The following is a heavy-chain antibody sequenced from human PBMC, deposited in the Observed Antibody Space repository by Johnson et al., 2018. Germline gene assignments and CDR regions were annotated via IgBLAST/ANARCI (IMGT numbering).Heavy chain of an antibody. V-gene: IGHV3-13*01. Sequence: EVQLVESGGDLVQPGGSLRLSCAASGFTFSSYDMHWVRQATGNGLEWVSAIGTAGDTYYPGSVKGRFTISRENAKNSLYLQMNSLRAEDTAVYYCARDCGGDCYSADAFDIWGQGTMVTVSS. CDR3: ARDCGGDCYSADAFDI. CDR2: IGTAGDT. J-gene: IGHJ3*02. D-gene: IGHD2-21*02. CDR1: GFTFSSYD.